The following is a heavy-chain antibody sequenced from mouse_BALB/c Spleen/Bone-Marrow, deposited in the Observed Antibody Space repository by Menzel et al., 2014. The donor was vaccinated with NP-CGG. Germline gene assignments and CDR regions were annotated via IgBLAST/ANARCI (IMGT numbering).Heavy chain of an antibody. D-gene: IGHD1-2*01. J-gene: IGHJ4*01. Sequence: EVQLVESGGGLVQPGGSRKLSCAASGFTFSTFGMHWVRQAPEKGLEWIAYISSGSSTIYYADTVKGRFTISRDNPKNTLFLQMPSLRSEDTAMYYCARKGNFHYYGYYDMDYWGQGTSVTVSS. CDR2: ISSGSSTI. CDR1: GFTFSTFG. V-gene: IGHV5-17*02. CDR3: ARKGNFHYYGYYDMDY.